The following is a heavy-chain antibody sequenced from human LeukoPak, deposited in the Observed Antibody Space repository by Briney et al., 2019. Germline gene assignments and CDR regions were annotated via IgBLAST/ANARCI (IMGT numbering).Heavy chain of an antibody. CDR3: ARHSNGGCTSTRCHIDY. CDR2: IYYSGST. J-gene: IGHJ4*02. Sequence: SETLSLTCTVSGDSISSSSYYWGWIRQPPGKGLEWIGTIYYSGSTYYNSFLKSRVTMSVDTSKNQFSLNLSSVSAADTAVYYCARHSNGGCTSTRCHIDYWGQGTLVTVSS. D-gene: IGHD2-2*01. V-gene: IGHV4-39*01. CDR1: GDSISSSSYY.